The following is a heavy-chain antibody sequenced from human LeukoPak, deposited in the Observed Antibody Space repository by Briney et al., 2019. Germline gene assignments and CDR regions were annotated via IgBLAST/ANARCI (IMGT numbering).Heavy chain of an antibody. CDR3: ARFYYDSSGYYRDY. CDR2: INHSGST. V-gene: IGHV4-34*01. CDR1: GGSFSGYY. Sequence: SETLSLTCAVYGGSFSGYYWSWIRQPPGKGLKWIGEINHSGSTNYNPSLKSRVTISVDTSKNQFSLKLSSVTAADTAVYYCARFYYDSSGYYRDYWGQGTLVTVSS. D-gene: IGHD3-22*01. J-gene: IGHJ4*02.